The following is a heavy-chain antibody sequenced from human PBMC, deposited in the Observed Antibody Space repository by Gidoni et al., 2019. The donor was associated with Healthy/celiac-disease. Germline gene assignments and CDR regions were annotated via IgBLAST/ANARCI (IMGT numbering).Heavy chain of an antibody. CDR1: GFTFSRYA. Sequence: QVQLVESGGGVVQPGRSLRLSCAASGFTFSRYAMHWVRQAPGKGLEWVSVISYDGSNKYYADSVKGRFTISRDNSKNTLYLQMNSLRAEDTAVYYCARIGDSSGYYSNAFDIWGQGTMVTVSS. V-gene: IGHV3-30*01. D-gene: IGHD3-22*01. J-gene: IGHJ3*02. CDR3: ARIGDSSGYYSNAFDI. CDR2: ISYDGSNK.